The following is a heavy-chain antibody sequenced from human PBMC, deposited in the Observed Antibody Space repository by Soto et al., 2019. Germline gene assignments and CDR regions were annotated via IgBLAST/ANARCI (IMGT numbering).Heavy chain of an antibody. CDR1: GFIFSNFG. V-gene: IGHV3-33*01. Sequence: PGGSLRLSCTASGFIFSNFGMHWVRQAPGKGLEWVAGVWYDGSNGVSAESVKGRFTISRDNSKNTLYLKMTNLRAEDTAVYYCARDPRTARGSAMEVWGKGTTVSDSA. D-gene: IGHD6-6*01. CDR2: VWYDGSNG. CDR3: ARDPRTARGSAMEV. J-gene: IGHJ6*04.